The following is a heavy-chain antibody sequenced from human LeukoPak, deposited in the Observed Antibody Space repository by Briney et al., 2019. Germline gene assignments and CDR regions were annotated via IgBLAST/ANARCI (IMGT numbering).Heavy chain of an antibody. V-gene: IGHV1-69*06. CDR3: ARGYYGSGSYQQYYYYYMDV. CDR2: IIPIFGTA. CDR1: GYTFTSYA. D-gene: IGHD3-10*01. J-gene: IGHJ6*03. Sequence: SVKVSCKASGYTFTSYAISWVRQAPGQGLEWMGGIIPIFGTANYAQKFQGRVTITADKSTSTAYMELSSLRSEDTAAYYCARGYYGSGSYQQYYYYYMDVWGKGTTVTVSS.